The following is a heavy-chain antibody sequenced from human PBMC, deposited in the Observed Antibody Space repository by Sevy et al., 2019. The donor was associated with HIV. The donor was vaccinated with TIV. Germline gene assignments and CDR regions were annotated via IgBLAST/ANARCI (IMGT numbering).Heavy chain of an antibody. CDR3: ATNGYCSGGTCYSRAQYYGMDV. CDR1: GFTVSSNY. V-gene: IGHV3-53*01. Sequence: GGSLRLSCAASGFTVSSNYMSWVRQAPGKGLEWVSVIYNDGSTDYADSVKGRFTISRDTSKNTLYLQMNSLRAEDTAVYYCATNGYCSGGTCYSRAQYYGMDVWGQGTTVTVSS. D-gene: IGHD2-15*01. CDR2: IYNDGST. J-gene: IGHJ6*02.